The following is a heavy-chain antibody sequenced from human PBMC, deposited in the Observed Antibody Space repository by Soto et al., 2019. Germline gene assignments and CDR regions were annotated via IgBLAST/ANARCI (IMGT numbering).Heavy chain of an antibody. V-gene: IGHV4-31*03. CDR2: IYSSGST. CDR1: GGSISSGGYF. CDR3: AREGAAPYYYYGMDV. D-gene: IGHD6-6*01. J-gene: IGHJ6*02. Sequence: QVQLQESGPGLVKPSQTLSLTCTVSGGSISSGGYFWSWIRQHPGKGLQWIGFIYSSGSTYYNPSLKSRVTITVDTSKNQFSLKLSCVAAADTAVFYCAREGAAPYYYYGMDVWGQGTTVTVSS.